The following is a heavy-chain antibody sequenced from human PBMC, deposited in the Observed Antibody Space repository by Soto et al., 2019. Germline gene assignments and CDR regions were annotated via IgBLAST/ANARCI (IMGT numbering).Heavy chain of an antibody. CDR3: ARDKRAYYDFWSGPLRAWFDP. D-gene: IGHD3-3*01. CDR1: GGSISSGGYY. V-gene: IGHV4-31*03. Sequence: SETLSLTCTVSGGSISSGGYYWSWIRQHPGKGLEWIGYIYYSGSTYYNPSLKSRVTISVDTSKNQFSLKLSSVTAADTAVYYCARDKRAYYDFWSGPLRAWFDPWGQGTLVTVSS. J-gene: IGHJ5*02. CDR2: IYYSGST.